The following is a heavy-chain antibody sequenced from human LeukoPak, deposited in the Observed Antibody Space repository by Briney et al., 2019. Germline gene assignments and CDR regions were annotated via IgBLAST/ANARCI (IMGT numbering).Heavy chain of an antibody. J-gene: IGHJ4*02. D-gene: IGHD6-19*01. Sequence: GGSLRLSCAASGFTFSSYEMNWVRQAPGKGLEWVSYISSSGSTIYYADSVKGRFTISRDNAKNSLYLQMNSPRAEDTAVYYCVRAYHSSGWYRIDYWGQGTLVTVSS. CDR1: GFTFSSYE. V-gene: IGHV3-48*03. CDR3: VRAYHSSGWYRIDY. CDR2: ISSSGSTI.